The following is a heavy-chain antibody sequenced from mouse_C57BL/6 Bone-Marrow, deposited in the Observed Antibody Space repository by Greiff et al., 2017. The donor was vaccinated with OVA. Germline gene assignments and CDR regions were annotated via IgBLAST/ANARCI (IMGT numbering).Heavy chain of an antibody. CDR1: GYTFTSYW. D-gene: IGHD2-5*01. Sequence: QVQLQQPGAELVKPGASVKLSCKTSGYTFTSYWMHWVKQRPGQGLEWIGMVHPNSGSTNYNEKFKSKATLTVDKSSSTAYMQLSSLTSEYSAVYYCARGGFYYSNYVGWYFDVWGTGTAVTVTS. V-gene: IGHV1-64*01. J-gene: IGHJ1*03. CDR3: ARGGFYYSNYVGWYFDV. CDR2: VHPNSGST.